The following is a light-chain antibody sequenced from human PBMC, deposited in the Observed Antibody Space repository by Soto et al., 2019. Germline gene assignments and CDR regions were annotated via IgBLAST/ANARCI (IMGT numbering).Light chain of an antibody. J-gene: IGKJ1*01. CDR2: KAS. Sequence: DIQMTQSPSTLSASVGDRVTITCRASQSISSWLAWYQQKPGKAPKLLIYKASSLESGVPSRFSGSGSGTEFTLTISSLQPDDFATHYCQKYNRTFGQGTKVEIK. CDR3: QKYNRT. CDR1: QSISSW. V-gene: IGKV1-5*03.